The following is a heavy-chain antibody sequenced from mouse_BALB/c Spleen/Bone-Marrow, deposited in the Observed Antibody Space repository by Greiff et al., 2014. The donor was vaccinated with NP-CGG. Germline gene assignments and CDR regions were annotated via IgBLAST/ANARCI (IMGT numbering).Heavy chain of an antibody. CDR1: GFTFSSFG. CDR2: ISDGSSTI. CDR3: ARLDVGGY. Sequence: EVQLQQSGGGLVQPGGSRKLSCAASGFTFSSFGMHWVRQAPEKGLEWVAYISDGSSTIYYADTVKGRSTIFRDNPKNTLFLQMTSLRSEDTVMYYCARLDVGGYWGQGTTLTVSS. V-gene: IGHV5-17*02. J-gene: IGHJ2*01.